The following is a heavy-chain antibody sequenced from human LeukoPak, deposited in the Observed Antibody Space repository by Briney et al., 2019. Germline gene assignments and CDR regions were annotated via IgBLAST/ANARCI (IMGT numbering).Heavy chain of an antibody. D-gene: IGHD6-19*01. J-gene: IGHJ4*02. Sequence: ASVKVSCKASGYTFTSYGISWVRQAPGQGLEWMGWISAYNGNTNYAQKLQGRVTMTTDTSTSTAYMELRSLRSDDTAVYYCARDLYSSGWYYWGTGVDYWGQGTLVTVSS. V-gene: IGHV1-18*01. CDR1: GYTFTSYG. CDR2: ISAYNGNT. CDR3: ARDLYSSGWYYWGTGVDY.